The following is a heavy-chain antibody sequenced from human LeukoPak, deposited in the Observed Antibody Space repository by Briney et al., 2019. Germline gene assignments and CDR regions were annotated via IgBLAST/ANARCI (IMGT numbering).Heavy chain of an antibody. V-gene: IGHV4-38-2*01. J-gene: IGHJ4*02. CDR3: ARRFSNSHFDY. CDR1: GYSISSGYY. D-gene: IGHD6-6*01. CDR2: IYDSGST. Sequence: PSETLSLTCAVSGYSISSGYYWGWSRPPPGKGVEWIGNIYDSGSTYYNPSLKRRVTISGDTSKNKFSLKLSPVTAADTAVYYCARRFSNSHFDYWGQGTLVTVSS.